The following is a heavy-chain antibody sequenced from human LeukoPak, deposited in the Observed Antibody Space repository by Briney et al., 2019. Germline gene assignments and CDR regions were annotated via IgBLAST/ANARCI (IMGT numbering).Heavy chain of an antibody. CDR2: IWFDGSDR. Sequence: GGSLRLSCAASGFTFSSYGMHWVRQAPGKGLEWVAVIWFDGSDRYYADSVKGRFTITRDNSKSTLYLQMNSLSAEDTAVYYCAIGPYDYWGQGTLVTVAS. CDR1: GFTFSSYG. V-gene: IGHV3-33*01. CDR3: AIGPYDY. J-gene: IGHJ4*02.